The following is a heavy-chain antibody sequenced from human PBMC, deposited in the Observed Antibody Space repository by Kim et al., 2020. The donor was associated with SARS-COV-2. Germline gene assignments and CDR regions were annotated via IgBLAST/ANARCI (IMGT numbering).Heavy chain of an antibody. CDR1: GYTFTSYY. D-gene: IGHD3-22*01. Sequence: ASVKVSCKASGYTFTSYYMHWVRQAPGQGLEWMGIINPSGGSTSYAQKFQGRVTMTRDTSTSTVYMELSSLRSEDTAVYYCASTSYYYDSSGYYSPPFDYWGQGTLVTVSS. J-gene: IGHJ4*02. CDR3: ASTSYYYDSSGYYSPPFDY. CDR2: INPSGGST. V-gene: IGHV1-46*01.